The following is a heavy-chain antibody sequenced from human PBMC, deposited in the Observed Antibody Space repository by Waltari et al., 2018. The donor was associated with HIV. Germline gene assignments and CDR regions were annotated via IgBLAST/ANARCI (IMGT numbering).Heavy chain of an antibody. Sequence: EVQLVESGGGLVQPGGSLRLSCAASGFSFSDYWMSWVRQAPGKGLEWVASIKQDGGQQYYVGSVRGRFTISRDNAKTSMSVQMNSLRAEDTAVYYCARYNDDGGGFDSWGQGTLVTVSS. D-gene: IGHD1-20*01. J-gene: IGHJ4*02. CDR2: IKQDGGQQ. V-gene: IGHV3-7*01. CDR1: GFSFSDYW. CDR3: ARYNDDGGGFDS.